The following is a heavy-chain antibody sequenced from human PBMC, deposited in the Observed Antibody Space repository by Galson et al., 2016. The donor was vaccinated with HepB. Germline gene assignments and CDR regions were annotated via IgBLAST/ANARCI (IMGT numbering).Heavy chain of an antibody. CDR3: AKVHRLSDILTGRVRPDAFDI. J-gene: IGHJ3*02. V-gene: IGHV1-24*01. Sequence: SVKVSCKVSGYTLTESSMHWVRQAPGKGLEWMGGFDPEDGQIFYAQKFQGRVTMTEDRTTHTAYMDLRSLRSEDTAVYYCAKVHRLSDILTGRVRPDAFDIWGQGTMVTVSS. CDR1: GYTLTESS. CDR2: FDPEDGQI. D-gene: IGHD3-9*01.